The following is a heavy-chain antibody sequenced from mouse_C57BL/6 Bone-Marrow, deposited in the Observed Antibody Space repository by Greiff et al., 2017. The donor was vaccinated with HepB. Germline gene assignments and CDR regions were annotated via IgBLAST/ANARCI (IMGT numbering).Heavy chain of an antibody. CDR1: GYTFTSYW. D-gene: IGHD1-1*01. CDR2: INPSNGGT. V-gene: IGHV1-53*01. Sequence: VQLQQPGTELVKPGASVKLSCKASGYTFTSYWMHWVKQRPGQGLEWIGNINPSNGGTNYNEKFKSKATLTVDKSSSTAYMQLSSLTSEDSAVYYCANYGSSSYWYFDVWGTGTTVTVSS. CDR3: ANYGSSSYWYFDV. J-gene: IGHJ1*03.